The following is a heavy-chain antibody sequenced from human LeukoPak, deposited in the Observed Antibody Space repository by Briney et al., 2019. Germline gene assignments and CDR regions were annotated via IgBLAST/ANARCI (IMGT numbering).Heavy chain of an antibody. D-gene: IGHD2-15*01. J-gene: IGHJ4*02. Sequence: SETLSLTCAVSGGSISSGGYSWSWIRQPPGKGLEWIGYIYHSGSTYYNPSLKSRVTISVDTSKNQFSLKLSSVTAADTAVYYCARDSVVAATLDYWGQGTLVTVSS. CDR3: ARDSVVAATLDY. V-gene: IGHV4-30-2*01. CDR2: IYHSGST. CDR1: GGSISSGGYS.